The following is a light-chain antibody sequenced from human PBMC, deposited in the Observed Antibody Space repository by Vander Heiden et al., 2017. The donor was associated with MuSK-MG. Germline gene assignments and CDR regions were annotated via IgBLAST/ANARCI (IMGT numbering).Light chain of an antibody. CDR2: WAS. CDR1: QRVLYSANNKNY. Sequence: IVMTQSPDSLAVSLGERATINCKSSQRVLYSANNKNYLAWYQQRPGQPPKLLIYWASTRESGVPDRFSGSGSGTDFTLTISSLQAEDVAVYYCQQDDSTPYTFGQGTKLEIK. V-gene: IGKV4-1*01. CDR3: QQDDSTPYT. J-gene: IGKJ2*01.